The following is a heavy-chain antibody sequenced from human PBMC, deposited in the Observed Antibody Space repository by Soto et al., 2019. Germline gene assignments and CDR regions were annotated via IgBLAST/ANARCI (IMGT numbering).Heavy chain of an antibody. CDR2: IYHSGST. V-gene: IGHV4-4*02. J-gene: IGHJ5*02. D-gene: IGHD4-4*01. CDR3: ASSNQYNWFDP. Sequence: QVQLQESGPGLVKPSGTLSLTCAVSSGSISSSNWWSWVRQPPGKGLEWIGEIYHSGSTHYNPSLQSRVTISVDNSKNQFSLNLSSVTAADTAVYYCASSNQYNWFDPWGQETLVTVSS. CDR1: SGSISSSNW.